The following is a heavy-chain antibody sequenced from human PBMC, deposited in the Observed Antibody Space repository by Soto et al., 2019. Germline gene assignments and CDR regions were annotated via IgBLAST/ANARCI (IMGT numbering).Heavy chain of an antibody. CDR3: XXXVMVEPITXXXDP. D-gene: IGHD1-1*01. CDR1: GYTLNYYF. J-gene: IGHJ5*02. CDR2: INGGNGKT. V-gene: IGHV1-3*01. Sequence: QVHLVQSGAEVRKPGASVKVSCKASGYTLNYYFMHWVRQAPGQGLEYMGWINGGNGKTKYSQKFQGRVTITRDTSASTVYMEVSSXXXXXXXXXXXXXXVMVEPITXXXDPWGQXT.